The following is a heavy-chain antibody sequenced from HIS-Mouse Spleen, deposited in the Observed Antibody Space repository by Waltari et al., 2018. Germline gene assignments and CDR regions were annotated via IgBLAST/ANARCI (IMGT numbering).Heavy chain of an antibody. D-gene: IGHD6-13*01. V-gene: IGHV4-39*07. CDR1: GGSISSSSYY. CDR2: IEYSGST. J-gene: IGHJ2*01. CDR3: AREIPYSSSWYDWYFDL. Sequence: QLQLQESGPGLVKPSETLSLTCTVSGGSISSSSYYWGGIRQPPGKGLEGIGSIEYSGSTDYNPSLTSRVTMSVDTSKNQFSLKLSSVTAADTAVYYCAREIPYSSSWYDWYFDLWGRGTLVTVSS.